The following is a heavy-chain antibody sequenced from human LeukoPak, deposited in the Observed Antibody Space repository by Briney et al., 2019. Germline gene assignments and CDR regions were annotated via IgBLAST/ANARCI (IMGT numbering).Heavy chain of an antibody. Sequence: SETLSLACTVSGVSFSSYYWSWIRQPPGKRLEYIGYIHYSGGANYNPSLKSRVTMSVDTSKNQFSLRLSSVTVADTAMYYCARGAIVGATADYWGQGTLVTVSS. CDR2: IHYSGGA. J-gene: IGHJ4*02. CDR3: ARGAIVGATADY. D-gene: IGHD1-26*01. V-gene: IGHV4-59*01. CDR1: GVSFSSYY.